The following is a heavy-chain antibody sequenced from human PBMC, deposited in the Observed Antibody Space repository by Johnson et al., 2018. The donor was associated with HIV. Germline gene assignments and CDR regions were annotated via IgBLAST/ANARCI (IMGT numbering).Heavy chain of an antibody. CDR2: ISYDGSNK. CDR3: AIIWNHTFDI. D-gene: IGHD1-14*01. Sequence: QVQLVESGGGVVRTGRSLRLSCAASGFTFSSYAMHWVRQAPGKGLEWVAVISYDGSNKYYADSVKGRFSISRDNAKNALYLQMNNLRAEDTALYYCAIIWNHTFDIWGQGTMVTVSS. J-gene: IGHJ3*02. CDR1: GFTFSSYA. V-gene: IGHV3-30*04.